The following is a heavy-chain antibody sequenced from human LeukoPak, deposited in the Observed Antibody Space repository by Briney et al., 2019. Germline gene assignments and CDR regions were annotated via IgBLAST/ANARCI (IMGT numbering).Heavy chain of an antibody. V-gene: IGHV1-69*15. CDR2: IIPIYNPA. Sequence: ASVKVSCKTSGGTFSSYAFSWMRQAPGQGLEWVGRIIPIYNPADYTQRFQGRVTITADESTNTVYLELSSLRYDDTAVYYCAREPLGCGGDCHFDYWGQGTLVTVSS. CDR3: AREPLGCGGDCHFDY. D-gene: IGHD2-21*02. J-gene: IGHJ4*02. CDR1: GGTFSSYA.